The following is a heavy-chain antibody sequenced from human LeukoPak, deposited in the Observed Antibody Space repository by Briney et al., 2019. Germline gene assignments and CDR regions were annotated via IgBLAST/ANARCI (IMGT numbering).Heavy chain of an antibody. CDR1: GFTFSYYW. V-gene: IGHV3-7*01. J-gene: IGHJ4*02. Sequence: GGSLRLSCAASGFTFSYYWMNWVRQAPGKGPECVANIKQDGSEKYYVDSVKGRFTISRDNAKNSLYLQMNSLRVEDTAVYFCAKNQRTNNDIFFDLWGQGTLVTVSS. CDR3: AKNQRTNNDIFFDL. D-gene: IGHD3-9*01. CDR2: IKQDGSEK.